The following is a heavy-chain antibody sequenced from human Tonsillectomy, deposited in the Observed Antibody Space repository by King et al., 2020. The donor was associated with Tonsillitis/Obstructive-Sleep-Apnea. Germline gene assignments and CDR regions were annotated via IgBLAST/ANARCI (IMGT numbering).Heavy chain of an antibody. D-gene: IGHD3-22*01. CDR2: IYWDDDK. J-gene: IGHJ5*02. Sequence: VTLKESGPTLVKPTQTLTLTCTFSGFSLSTSGVGVGWIRQPPGKALEWLALIYWDDDKRYSPSLKSRLTITKDNSKNQVVLTMTNMDPVDTATYYCAHSPQWYYYYDSSGYYSVWFDPWGQGTLVTVSS. CDR1: GFSLSTSGVG. V-gene: IGHV2-5*02. CDR3: AHSPQWYYYYDSSGYYSVWFDP.